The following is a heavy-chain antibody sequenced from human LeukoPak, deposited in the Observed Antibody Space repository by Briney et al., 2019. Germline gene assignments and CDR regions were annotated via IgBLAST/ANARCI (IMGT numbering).Heavy chain of an antibody. V-gene: IGHV3-30*04. CDR2: ISYDGTKK. CDR3: TRAPHGMDV. J-gene: IGHJ6*02. CDR1: GFTFSDYA. Sequence: GRSLRLSCAASGFTFSDYALHWVRQAPGKGLEWVAAISYDGTKKYYADSVKGRFTISRDDSKNTLHLQMDSLRTEDTAVYYCTRAPHGMDVWGQGTTVTVSS.